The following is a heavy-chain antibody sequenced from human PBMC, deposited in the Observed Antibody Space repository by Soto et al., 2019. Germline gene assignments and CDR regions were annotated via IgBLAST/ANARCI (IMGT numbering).Heavy chain of an antibody. CDR1: GYSFSSYW. CDR2: IYPGDHET. J-gene: IGHJ4*02. CDR3: ARSPRSSPYFDY. D-gene: IGHD6-13*01. V-gene: IGHV5-51*01. Sequence: HGESLKISCKGSGYSFSSYWIGWVRQLPGKGLEWMGIIYPGDHETRYSPSFHGKVTISADRSINTAYLQWNSLEASDTAFYFCARSPRSSPYFDYWGQGALVTVSS.